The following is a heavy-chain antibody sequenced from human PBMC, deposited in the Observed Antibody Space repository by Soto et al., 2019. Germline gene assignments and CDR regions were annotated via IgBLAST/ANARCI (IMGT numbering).Heavy chain of an antibody. D-gene: IGHD3-16*01. CDR1: GYSFIDYW. CDR2: IYPGASDT. V-gene: IGHV5-51*01. CDR3: ARSGELSPFADRMDV. J-gene: IGHJ6*02. Sequence: GESLKISWKASGYSFIDYWIGWVRQMPGKRLEWMGIIYPGASDTRYSRSFQGQVTISAEMSISTAYLQWSSLKASDTAMYYCARSGELSPFADRMDVGCQGTTVTVSS.